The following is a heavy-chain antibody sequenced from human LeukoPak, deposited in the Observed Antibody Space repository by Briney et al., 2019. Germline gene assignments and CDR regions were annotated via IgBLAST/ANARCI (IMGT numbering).Heavy chain of an antibody. CDR2: IYHSGST. D-gene: IGHD3-16*02. Sequence: SGTLSLTCAVSGGSISSSNWWSWVRQPPGKGLEWIGEIYHSGSTNYNPSLKSRVTISVDKSKNQFSLKLSSVTAADTAVYYCARAGYDYVWGSYRYYYYMDVWGKGTTVTVSS. V-gene: IGHV4-4*02. CDR3: ARAGYDYVWGSYRYYYYMDV. J-gene: IGHJ6*03. CDR1: GGSISSSNW.